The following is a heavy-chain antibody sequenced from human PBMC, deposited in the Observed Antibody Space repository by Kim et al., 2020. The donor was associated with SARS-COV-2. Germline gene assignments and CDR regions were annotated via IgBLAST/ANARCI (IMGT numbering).Heavy chain of an antibody. J-gene: IGHJ6*02. V-gene: IGHV1-24*01. D-gene: IGHD3-10*01. CDR3: ATGPTISGRLRDYYYYYGMDV. CDR2: FDPEDGET. Sequence: ASVKVSCKVSGYTLTELSMHWVRQAPGKGLEWMGGFDPEDGETIYAQKFQGRVTMTEDTSTDTAYMERSSLRSEDTAVYYCATGPTISGRLRDYYYYYGMDVWGQGTTVTVSS. CDR1: GYTLTELS.